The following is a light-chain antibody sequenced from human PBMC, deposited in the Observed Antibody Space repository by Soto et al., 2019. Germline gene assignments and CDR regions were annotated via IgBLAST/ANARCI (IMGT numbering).Light chain of an antibody. CDR1: QSVRNY. V-gene: IGKV3-20*01. J-gene: IGKJ1*01. CDR3: HQFGDSPQT. Sequence: EIVLTQSPATLSVSPGERATHSCRASQSVRNYLAWYQQKPGQAPRLLIYTASRRATGIPDRFSGSGSGTDFTLTITRLEPEDFAVYYCHQFGDSPQTFGQGTKVDIK. CDR2: TAS.